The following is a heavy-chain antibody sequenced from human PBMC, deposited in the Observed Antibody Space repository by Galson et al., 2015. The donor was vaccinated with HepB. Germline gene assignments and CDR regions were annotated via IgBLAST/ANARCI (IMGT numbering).Heavy chain of an antibody. Sequence: SLRLSCAAPGFTLSSYAMHWVRQAPGQGLEWVAATSSDXSDKYYGDSVKGRFTISRDNSKSTLYLQMNSLRPEDTAVYYCARAPVATINYYFYLEVWGKGTTVTVSS. V-gene: IGHV3-30*03. D-gene: IGHD5-12*01. J-gene: IGHJ6*03. CDR3: ARAPVATINYYFYLEV. CDR1: GFTLSSYA. CDR2: TSSDXSDK.